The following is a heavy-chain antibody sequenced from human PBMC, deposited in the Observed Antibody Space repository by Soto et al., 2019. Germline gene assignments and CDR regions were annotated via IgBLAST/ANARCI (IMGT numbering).Heavy chain of an antibody. D-gene: IGHD6-19*01. V-gene: IGHV1-24*01. CDR3: ATLAGTRDNWFDP. J-gene: IGHJ5*02. CDR1: GYTLTELS. CDR2: FDPEDGET. Sequence: GASVKVSCKVSGYTLTELSMHWVRQAPGKGLELMGGFDPEDGETIYAQKFQGRATMTEDTSTDTAHMELSSLRSEDTAVYYCATLAGTRDNWFDPWGQGTLVTVYS.